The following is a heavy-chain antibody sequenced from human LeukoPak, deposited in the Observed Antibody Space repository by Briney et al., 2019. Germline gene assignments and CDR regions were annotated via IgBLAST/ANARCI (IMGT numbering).Heavy chain of an antibody. CDR1: SGSISSYS. Sequence: PSETLSLTCTVSSGSISSYSWSWFRQPPGKGLEWIGFIYYSGSTNYNPSLKSRVTISVDTSKNQFSLKLSSVTAADTAVYYCARAGYSSSNPRDFQHWGQGTLVTVSS. CDR2: IYYSGST. J-gene: IGHJ1*01. V-gene: IGHV4-59*01. CDR3: ARAGYSSSNPRDFQH. D-gene: IGHD6-13*01.